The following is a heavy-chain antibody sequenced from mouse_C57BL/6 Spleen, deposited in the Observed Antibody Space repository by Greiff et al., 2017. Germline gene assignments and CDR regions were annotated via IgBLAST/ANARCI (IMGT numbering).Heavy chain of an antibody. CDR2: ISYDGSN. J-gene: IGHJ2*01. CDR3: ARIYYGSSYEDY. CDR1: GYSITSGYY. V-gene: IGHV3-6*01. D-gene: IGHD1-1*01. Sequence: EVKLMESGPGLVKPSQSLSLTCSVTGYSITSGYYWNWIRQFPGNKLEWMGYISYDGSNNYNPSLKNRISITRDTSKNQFFLKLNSVTTEDTATYSCARIYYGSSYEDYWGQGTTLTVSS.